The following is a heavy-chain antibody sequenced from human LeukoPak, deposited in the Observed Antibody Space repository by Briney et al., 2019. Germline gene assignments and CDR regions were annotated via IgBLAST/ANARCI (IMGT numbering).Heavy chain of an antibody. Sequence: PGRSLRLSCAASGFTLSDYYMNWVRQAPGKGLEWVSYISSTSSTMYYADSVKGRFTISRGNAKNSLYLQMNSLRDEDTAVYYCARESAYAFWYWGQGTLVAVSS. J-gene: IGHJ4*02. CDR3: ARESAYAFWY. D-gene: IGHD3-3*01. V-gene: IGHV3-48*02. CDR2: ISSTSSTM. CDR1: GFTLSDYY.